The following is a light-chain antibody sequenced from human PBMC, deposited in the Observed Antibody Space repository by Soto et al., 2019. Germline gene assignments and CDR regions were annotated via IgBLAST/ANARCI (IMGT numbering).Light chain of an antibody. CDR1: QSVSSN. Sequence: EIVMTQSPATLSVSPGERATLSCRASQSVSSNLAWYQQKPGQAPRLLIYSASTRATGIPARFSGSGSGTEFTLTISSLQSEDFAVYFCQQYKNWPQRTFGQGTKVEI. CDR3: QQYKNWPQRT. CDR2: SAS. V-gene: IGKV3-15*01. J-gene: IGKJ1*01.